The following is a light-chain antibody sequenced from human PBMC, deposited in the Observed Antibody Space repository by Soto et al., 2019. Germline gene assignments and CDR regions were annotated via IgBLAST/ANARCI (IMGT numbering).Light chain of an antibody. CDR2: GDN. V-gene: IGLV1-44*01. CDR1: SSNIGSHP. Sequence: QSVLTQPPSASGTPGQRVIISCSGSSSNIGSHPVNWYQQLPGTAPKLPRYGDNQRPSGVPDRFSASKSGASASLAISGLQSEDEATYYCASWDNSLNGLYVFGAGTKVTAL. J-gene: IGLJ1*01. CDR3: ASWDNSLNGLYV.